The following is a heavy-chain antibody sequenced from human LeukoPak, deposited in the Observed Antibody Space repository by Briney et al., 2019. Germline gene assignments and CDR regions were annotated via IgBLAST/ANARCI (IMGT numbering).Heavy chain of an antibody. D-gene: IGHD3-16*01. CDR1: GFTFSSYW. CDR3: ARDVAITFGGAEDAFDI. V-gene: IGHV3-7*01. J-gene: IGHJ3*02. Sequence: PGGSLRLSCAASGFTFSSYWMSWVRQAPGKGLEWVANIKQDGSEKYYVDSVKGRFTIPRDNAKNSLYLQMNSLRAEDTAVYYCARDVAITFGGAEDAFDIWGQGTMVTVSS. CDR2: IKQDGSEK.